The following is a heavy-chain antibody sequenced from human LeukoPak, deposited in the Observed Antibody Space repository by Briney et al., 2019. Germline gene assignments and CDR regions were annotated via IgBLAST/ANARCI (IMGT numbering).Heavy chain of an antibody. CDR1: GGSIRTYY. Sequence: SETLSLTCTVSGGSIRTYYWSWIRQPPGKGLEWIGYIYYSGSTNYNPSLKSRVTISVDMSKNQFSLKLSSVPAADTAVYYCAREPRTSSDPYYFYFWGQGTLVTVSS. CDR2: IYYSGST. J-gene: IGHJ4*02. V-gene: IGHV4-59*01. D-gene: IGHD6-25*01. CDR3: AREPRTSSDPYYFYF.